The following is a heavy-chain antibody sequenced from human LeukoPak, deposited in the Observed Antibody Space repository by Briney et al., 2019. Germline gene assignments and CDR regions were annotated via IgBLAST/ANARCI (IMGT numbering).Heavy chain of an antibody. J-gene: IGHJ5*02. D-gene: IGHD1-26*01. CDR2: IDSGGRT. CDR1: GFTVNSND. Sequence: GRSLRLSCAASGFTVNSNDMSWVRQAPGKGLEWVSVIDSGGRTFYADSVKGRFTISRDNSKNTLDLQMNSLRVEDTAVYYCAKEEARWEWFDPWGQGTLVTVSS. CDR3: AKEEARWEWFDP. V-gene: IGHV3-66*01.